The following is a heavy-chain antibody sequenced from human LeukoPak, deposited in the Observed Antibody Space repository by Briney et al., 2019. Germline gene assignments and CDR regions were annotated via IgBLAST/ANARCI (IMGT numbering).Heavy chain of an antibody. CDR2: ISGSGGRT. V-gene: IGHV3-23*01. J-gene: IGHJ3*02. CDR3: AKCRGYSYAFPDAFDI. CDR1: GFTSSSYA. Sequence: GGSLRLSCAASGFTSSSYAMSWVRQAPGEGLGWVSAISGSGGRTYYADSVKGRFTISRDNSQDTLYLQMNSRRAEDTAVYYCAKCRGYSYAFPDAFDIWGQGTVVTISS. D-gene: IGHD5-18*01.